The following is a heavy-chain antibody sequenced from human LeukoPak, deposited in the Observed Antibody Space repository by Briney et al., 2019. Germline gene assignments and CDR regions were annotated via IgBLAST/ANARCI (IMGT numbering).Heavy chain of an antibody. Sequence: SETLSLTCAVSGGSISSSSYYWGWIRQPPGKGLEWIGSIYYSGSTYYNPSLKSRVTISVDTSKNQLSLKLSSVTAADTALYSSARRGGIIDYWGQGTLVTVSS. J-gene: IGHJ4*02. CDR3: ARRGGIIDY. V-gene: IGHV4-39*07. D-gene: IGHD3-16*02. CDR2: IYYSGST. CDR1: GGSISSSSYY.